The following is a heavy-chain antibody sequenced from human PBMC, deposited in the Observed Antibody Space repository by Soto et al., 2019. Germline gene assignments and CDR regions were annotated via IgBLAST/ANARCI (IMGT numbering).Heavy chain of an antibody. V-gene: IGHV3-30*18. J-gene: IGHJ6*02. CDR3: AKDRYCSGGSCYYGMDV. CDR2: ISYDGSNK. CDR1: GFTFSSYG. Sequence: LRLSCAASGFTFSSYGMHWVRQAPGKGLEWVAVISYDGSNKYYADSVKGRFTISRDNSKNTLYLQMNSLRAEDTAVYYCAKDRYCSGGSCYYGMDVWGQGTTVTVSS. D-gene: IGHD2-15*01.